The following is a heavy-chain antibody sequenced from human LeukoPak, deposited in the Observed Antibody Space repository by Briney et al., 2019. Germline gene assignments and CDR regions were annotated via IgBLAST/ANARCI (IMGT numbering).Heavy chain of an antibody. J-gene: IGHJ3*02. CDR2: ISYDGSNK. CDR3: AKVRLGYFDI. V-gene: IGHV3-30*18. Sequence: GGSLRLSCVASGFTFSSYGMHWVRQAPGKGLEWVAVISYDGSNKYYADSVKGRFTISRDNSKNTLYLQMNSLRAEDTAVYYCAKVRLGYFDIWGQGTMVTVSS. CDR1: GFTFSSYG. D-gene: IGHD5-18*01.